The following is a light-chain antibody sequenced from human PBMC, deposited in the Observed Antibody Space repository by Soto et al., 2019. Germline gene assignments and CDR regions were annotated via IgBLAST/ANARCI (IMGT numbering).Light chain of an antibody. Sequence: DIQMTQYPSTLSASVGDRVTITCRASQSIGSWLAWYQQKLGKAPTLLIYKASTLESVVPSRFSGSGSGTEFTLTVSSLQPDDFATYYCQQYSGYVGTLGQGTKVDIK. CDR2: KAS. CDR1: QSIGSW. V-gene: IGKV1-5*03. CDR3: QQYSGYVGT. J-gene: IGKJ1*01.